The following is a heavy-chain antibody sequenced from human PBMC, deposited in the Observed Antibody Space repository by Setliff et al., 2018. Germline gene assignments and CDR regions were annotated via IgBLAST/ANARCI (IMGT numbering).Heavy chain of an antibody. CDR3: ARQPTDTSGYNNWFDS. CDR2: VSPGDSGT. D-gene: IGHD3-3*01. V-gene: IGHV5-51*01. CDR1: GYSFTNFL. Sequence: GESLKISCKGFGYSFTNFLIGWVRQMPGKGLEWMGIVSPGDSGTSYSPSFQGQVTMSADKSISTAYLQWSSLKASDTAMYYCARQPTDTSGYNNWFDSWGQGTLVTVSS. J-gene: IGHJ5*01.